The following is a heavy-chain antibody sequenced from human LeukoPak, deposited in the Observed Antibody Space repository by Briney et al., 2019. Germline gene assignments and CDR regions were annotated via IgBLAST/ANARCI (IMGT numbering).Heavy chain of an antibody. CDR1: GFTFRDYA. CDR3: ARRSDDCSGTSCYPDY. D-gene: IGHD2-2*01. V-gene: IGHV3-23*01. CDR2: TSASGGST. J-gene: IGHJ4*02. Sequence: GGSLRLSCAASGFTFRDYAMNWVRQAPGKGLEWVATTSASGGSTYYADSVKGRFTISRDSSKNTLYLQMSGLRAEDTAVYYCARRSDDCSGTSCYPDYWGQGTLVTVSS.